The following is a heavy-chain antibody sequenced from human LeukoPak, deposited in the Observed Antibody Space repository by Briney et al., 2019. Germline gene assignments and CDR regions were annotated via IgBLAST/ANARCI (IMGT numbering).Heavy chain of an antibody. Sequence: ASVKVSCKASGYTFISYYMHWVRQAPGQGLEWRGIINPSSGSTSFAQRFQGRLTIPSDMSTSTVYMALSSLRSEDTAVYYCARTVGSTARWFDPWGQGTLVTVSS. CDR3: ARTVGSTARWFDP. CDR2: INPSSGST. D-gene: IGHD1-26*01. CDR1: GYTFISYY. V-gene: IGHV1-46*01. J-gene: IGHJ5*02.